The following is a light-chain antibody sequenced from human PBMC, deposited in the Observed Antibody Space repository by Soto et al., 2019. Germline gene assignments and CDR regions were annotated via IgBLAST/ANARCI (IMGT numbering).Light chain of an antibody. CDR1: QSLLHSTGNSY. V-gene: IGKV2-28*01. CDR2: LGS. CDR3: MQALPTPIT. Sequence: DIVMTQSPLSLPVTPGEPASISCRSSQSLLHSTGNSYLDWYLQKPGQSPQLLIYLGSNRASGVPDRFSGSGSGTDFTLKISRVETEDVGIYYRMQALPTPITLGQGTRLEIK. J-gene: IGKJ5*01.